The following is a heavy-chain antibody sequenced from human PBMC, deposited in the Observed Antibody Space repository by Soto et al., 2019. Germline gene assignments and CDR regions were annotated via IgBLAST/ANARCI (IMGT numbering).Heavy chain of an antibody. CDR3: AKEIRSITMIVVVSGMDV. D-gene: IGHD3-22*01. V-gene: IGHV3-30*18. Sequence: PGRSLRLSCAASGFSFSSYGMHWVRQAPGKGLEWVAVISYDGSNKYYADSVKGRFTISRDNSKNTPYLQMNSLRAEDTAVYYCAKEIRSITMIVVVSGMDVWGQGTTVTVSS. J-gene: IGHJ6*02. CDR1: GFSFSSYG. CDR2: ISYDGSNK.